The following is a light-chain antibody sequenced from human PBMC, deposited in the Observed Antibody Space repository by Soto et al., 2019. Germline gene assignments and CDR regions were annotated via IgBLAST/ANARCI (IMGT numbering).Light chain of an antibody. Sequence: EIVLTQSPATLSVSPGERATLSCRASQSIDVNLAWYQQKPGQAPRLLIYGASIRATGIPPSFSGTGSGTEFSLTISSLQSEDFAVYYCQQYHNWPSFTFGPGTKVDIK. CDR3: QQYHNWPSFT. J-gene: IGKJ3*01. V-gene: IGKV3-15*01. CDR1: QSIDVN. CDR2: GAS.